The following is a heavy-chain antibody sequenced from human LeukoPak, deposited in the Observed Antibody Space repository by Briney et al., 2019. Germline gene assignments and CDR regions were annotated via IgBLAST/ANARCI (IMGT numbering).Heavy chain of an antibody. CDR1: GFTVSINY. CDR2: VDPDGVT. CDR3: TKGTFDH. V-gene: IGHV3-53*01. Sequence: PGGSLRLSCVGSGFTVSINYMSWVLQAPGKGLEWVSFVDPDGVTSYAESVKGRFTISRDNSKNILYLQLTTLRAEDTAIYYCTKGTFDHWGQGTLVTVSS. J-gene: IGHJ3*01.